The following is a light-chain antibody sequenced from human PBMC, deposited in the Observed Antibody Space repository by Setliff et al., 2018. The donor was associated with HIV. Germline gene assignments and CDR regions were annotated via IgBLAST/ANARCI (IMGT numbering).Light chain of an antibody. CDR1: SSDVGSYDL. CDR3: CSYAGSSTFV. J-gene: IGLJ1*01. Sequence: ALTQPASVSGSPGQSITISCTGTSSDVGSYDLVSWYQQHPGKAPKVMIYEVSKRPSGVSNRFSGSKSGNTASLTISGLQAEDEADYYCCSYAGSSTFVFGIGTKGTVL. V-gene: IGLV2-23*02. CDR2: EVS.